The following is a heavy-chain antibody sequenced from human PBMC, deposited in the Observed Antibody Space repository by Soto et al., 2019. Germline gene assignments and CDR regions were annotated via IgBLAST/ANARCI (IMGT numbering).Heavy chain of an antibody. CDR1: GRSISEINSY. CDR3: ARPEGGYGSGYSWFDP. Sequence: ASETLSLTCSVSGRSISEINSYWGWIRQTPGEGLEWIGTIHHTGSTYYNPSLKSRVIISLDTSKNQFSLKLSSVTAADTALYYCARPEGGYGSGYSWFDPWGQGTRVTASS. V-gene: IGHV4-39*01. CDR2: IHHTGST. D-gene: IGHD5-12*01. J-gene: IGHJ5*02.